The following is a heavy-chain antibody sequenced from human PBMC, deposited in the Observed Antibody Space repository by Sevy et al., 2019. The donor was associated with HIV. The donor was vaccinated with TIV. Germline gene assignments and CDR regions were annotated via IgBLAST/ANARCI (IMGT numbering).Heavy chain of an antibody. CDR3: ARTSNSGYDWGYYYYYMDV. CDR2: IYTSGST. V-gene: IGHV4-4*07. D-gene: IGHD5-12*01. Sequence: SETLSLTCTVSGGSISSYYWSWIRHPAGKGLEWIGRIYTSGSTNYNPSLKSRVTMSVDTSKNQFSLKLSSVTAADTAVYYCARTSNSGYDWGYYYYYMDVWGKGTTVTVSS. CDR1: GGSISSYY. J-gene: IGHJ6*03.